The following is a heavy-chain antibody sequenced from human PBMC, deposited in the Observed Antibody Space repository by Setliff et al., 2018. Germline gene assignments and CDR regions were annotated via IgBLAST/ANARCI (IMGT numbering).Heavy chain of an antibody. CDR2: FDPEDGET. V-gene: IGHV1-24*01. Sequence: ASVKVSCKVSGYTLTELSRHWVRQAPGKGLEWMGGFDPEDGETIYAQKFQGRVTMTEDTSTDTAYMELRSLRSDDTAVYYCAREVGPLWFGALDYYYYYYGMDVWGQGTTVTVSS. CDR3: AREVGPLWFGALDYYYYYYGMDV. D-gene: IGHD3-10*01. J-gene: IGHJ6*02. CDR1: GYTLTELS.